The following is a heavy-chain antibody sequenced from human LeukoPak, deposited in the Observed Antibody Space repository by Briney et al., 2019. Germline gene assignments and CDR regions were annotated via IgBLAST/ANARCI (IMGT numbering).Heavy chain of an antibody. J-gene: IGHJ4*01. CDR1: GFTFRTYG. V-gene: IGHV3-48*04. CDR2: INSNSDTV. Sequence: GGSLRLSCAASGFTFRTYGMNWVRQAPGKGLEWSSYINSNSDTVHYSNSVEGRFTISRDNAKNSLYLQMNSLRAEDTAMYYCARDTRGESDYWGHGTLVTVSS. D-gene: IGHD2-2*01. CDR3: ARDTRGESDY.